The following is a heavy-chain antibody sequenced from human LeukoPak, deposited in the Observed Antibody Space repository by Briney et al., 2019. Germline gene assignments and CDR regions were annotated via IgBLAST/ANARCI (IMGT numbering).Heavy chain of an antibody. Sequence: PGGSLRLSCAASGFTFSSYAMSWVRQAPGKGLEWVSSISGSGGSTYYADSVKGRFTISRDNSKNTLYLQMNSLRAEDTAVYYCAKEHGSGSYYKLERLLFDYWGQGTLVTVSS. D-gene: IGHD3-10*01. CDR2: ISGSGGST. CDR1: GFTFSSYA. CDR3: AKEHGSGSYYKLERLLFDY. V-gene: IGHV3-23*01. J-gene: IGHJ4*02.